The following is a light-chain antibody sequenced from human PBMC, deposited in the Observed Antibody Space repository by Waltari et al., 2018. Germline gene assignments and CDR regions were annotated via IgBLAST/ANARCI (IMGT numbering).Light chain of an antibody. V-gene: IGLV2-14*03. CDR2: DVS. CDR3: SSYTSSSTPYV. J-gene: IGLJ1*01. Sequence: QSALTQPASVSGSPGTSITISCTGTSSDVGGYNYVSWYQQHPGKAPKLMIYDVSNRPSGVSNRFSGSKSGNTVSLTISGLQAEDEADYYCSSYTSSSTPYVFGTGTKVTVL. CDR1: SSDVGGYNY.